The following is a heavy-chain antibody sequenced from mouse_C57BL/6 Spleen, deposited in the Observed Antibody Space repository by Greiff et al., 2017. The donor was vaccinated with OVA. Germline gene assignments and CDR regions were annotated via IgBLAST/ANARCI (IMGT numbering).Heavy chain of an antibody. CDR2: IYPGDGDT. CDR3: ARAITTVVATFDY. CDR1: GYAFSSSW. J-gene: IGHJ2*01. V-gene: IGHV1-82*01. D-gene: IGHD1-1*01. Sequence: QVQLQQSGPELVKPGASVKISCKASGYAFSSSWMNWVKQRPGKGLEWIGRIYPGDGDTNYNGKFKGKATLTADKSSSTAYMQLSSLTSEVSAVYFCARAITTVVATFDYWGQGTTLTVSS.